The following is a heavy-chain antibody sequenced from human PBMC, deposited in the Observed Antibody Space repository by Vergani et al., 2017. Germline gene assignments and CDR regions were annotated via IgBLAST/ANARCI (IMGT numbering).Heavy chain of an antibody. Sequence: QVQLVESGGGVVQPGRSLRLSCTSCGFTFSTYAMHWVRQAPGKGLEWVAIIYYDGSKKYYADSVKGRFTISRDNSRNTLDLLMSSLRAEDTAIYYCVREGSYCGSTTCRNPSYVYYYHMDVWGEGTTVTVSS. V-gene: IGHV3-33*01. CDR2: IYYDGSKK. J-gene: IGHJ6*03. CDR1: GFTFSTYA. D-gene: IGHD2-21*01. CDR3: VREGSYCGSTTCRNPSYVYYYHMDV.